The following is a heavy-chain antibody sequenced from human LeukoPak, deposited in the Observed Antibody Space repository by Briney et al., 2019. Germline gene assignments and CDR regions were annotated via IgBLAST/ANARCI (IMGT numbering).Heavy chain of an antibody. CDR3: TTVLWFGEAGGY. J-gene: IGHJ4*02. Sequence: GGSLRLSCAASGFTVSSNYMSWVRQAPGKGLEWVSVIYSGGTTYYADSVKGRFTISRDNSKNTLYLQMNSLKTEDTAVYYCTTVLWFGEAGGYWGQGTLVTVSS. D-gene: IGHD3-10*01. CDR1: GFTVSSNY. V-gene: IGHV3-53*01. CDR2: IYSGGTT.